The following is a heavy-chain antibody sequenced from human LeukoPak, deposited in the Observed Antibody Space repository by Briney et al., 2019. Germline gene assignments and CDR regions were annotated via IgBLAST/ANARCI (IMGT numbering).Heavy chain of an antibody. CDR1: GFSFSSFS. Sequence: GGSLRLSCAASGFSFSSFSMNWVRQAPGKGLEWVSYISSSSSRTIYYADSVQGRFTISRDNAKNSLYLQMNSLRAEDTAVYYCARDRIQLWLYFFDYWGQGTLVTVSS. CDR2: ISSSSSRTI. D-gene: IGHD5-18*01. J-gene: IGHJ4*02. CDR3: ARDRIQLWLYFFDY. V-gene: IGHV3-48*04.